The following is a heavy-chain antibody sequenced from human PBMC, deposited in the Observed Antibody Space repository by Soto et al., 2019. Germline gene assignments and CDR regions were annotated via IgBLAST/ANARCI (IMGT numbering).Heavy chain of an antibody. CDR3: ARGLGSGDY. J-gene: IGHJ4*02. V-gene: IGHV1-46*01. CDR2: INPNGGST. D-gene: IGHD6-25*01. Sequence: ASVKVSCKASGYTLTNFYIHWVRQAPGQGLEWMGIINPNGGSTNYAHNLQGRVTITRDTSTSTVYMDLSSLRSEDTAVYYCARGLGSGDYWGRGTLVTGSS. CDR1: GYTLTNFY.